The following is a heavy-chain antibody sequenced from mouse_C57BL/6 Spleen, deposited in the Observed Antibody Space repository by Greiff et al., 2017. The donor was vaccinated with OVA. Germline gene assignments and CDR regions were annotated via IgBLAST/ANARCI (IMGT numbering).Heavy chain of an antibody. J-gene: IGHJ1*03. CDR3: ARVPMVTTYWYVDV. D-gene: IGHD2-2*01. CDR1: GYTFTDYY. CDR2: INPYNGGT. V-gene: IGHV1-19*01. Sequence: VQLKQSGPVLVKPGASVKMSCKASGYTFTDYYMNWVKQSHGKSLEWIGVINPYNGGTSYNQKFKGKATLTVDKSSSTAYMELNSLTSEDSAVNYCARVPMVTTYWYVDVWGTGTTVTVSS.